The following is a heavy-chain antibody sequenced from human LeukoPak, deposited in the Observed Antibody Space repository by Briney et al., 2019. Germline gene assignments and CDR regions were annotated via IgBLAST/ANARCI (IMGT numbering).Heavy chain of an antibody. Sequence: GGSLRLSCAASGFTFNSYAMSWVRQAPGKGLEWVSAISGSGGSTYYADSVKGRFTISRGNSKNTLYLQMNSLRAEDTAVYYCAKGYNYDILTGYYDYWGQGTLVTVSS. V-gene: IGHV3-23*01. D-gene: IGHD3-9*01. J-gene: IGHJ4*02. CDR2: ISGSGGST. CDR1: GFTFNSYA. CDR3: AKGYNYDILTGYYDY.